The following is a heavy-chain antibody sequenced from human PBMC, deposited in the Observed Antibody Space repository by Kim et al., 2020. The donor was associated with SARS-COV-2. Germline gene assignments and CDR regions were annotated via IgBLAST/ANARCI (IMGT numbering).Heavy chain of an antibody. J-gene: IGHJ4*02. CDR1: GFSFSNYW. V-gene: IGHV3-74*01. Sequence: GGSLRLSCAASGFSFSNYWMHWVRQAPGKGLVWVSRIKGDESFRDYADSVKGRFTISRDNAKNTLYLQMSSLRDEDTAVDDCARDLYGGGDYWGQGTLVT. CDR2: IKGDESFR. CDR3: ARDLYGGGDY. D-gene: IGHD2-15*01.